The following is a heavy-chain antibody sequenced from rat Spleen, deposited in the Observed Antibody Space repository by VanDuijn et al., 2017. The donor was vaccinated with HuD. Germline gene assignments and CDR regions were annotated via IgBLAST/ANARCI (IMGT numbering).Heavy chain of an antibody. D-gene: IGHD1-2*01. CDR2: MWSGGST. Sequence: EVQLKESGPGLVQPSQTLSLTCTVSGFSLTDYSVHWVRQPPGKGLEWMGVMWSGGSTAYNSALKSRLSISRDTSKSQVFLKMNSLQTEDTAIYYCARVGYSSYIRYFDFWGQGVMVTVSS. CDR3: ARVGYSSYIRYFDF. V-gene: IGHV2S63*01. J-gene: IGHJ2*01. CDR1: GFSLTDYS.